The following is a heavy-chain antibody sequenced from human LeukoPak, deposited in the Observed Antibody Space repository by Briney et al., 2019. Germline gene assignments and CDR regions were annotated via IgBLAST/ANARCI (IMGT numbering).Heavy chain of an antibody. CDR2: IYSGGST. CDR3: ARDISMMSHYYGMDV. D-gene: IGHD3-22*01. V-gene: IGHV3-53*01. CDR1: GFTFSSYS. J-gene: IGHJ6*02. Sequence: GGSLRLSCAASGFTFSSYSMSWVRQAPGKGLEWVSVIYSGGSTYYADSVKGRFTISRDNSKNTLYLQMNSLRAEDTAVYYCARDISMMSHYYGMDVWGQGTTVTVSS.